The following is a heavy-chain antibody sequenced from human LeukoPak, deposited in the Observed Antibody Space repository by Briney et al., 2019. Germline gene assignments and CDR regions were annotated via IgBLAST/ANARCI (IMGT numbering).Heavy chain of an antibody. CDR3: ARITFVVEGYGMDV. J-gene: IGHJ6*02. Sequence: SETLSLTCAVYGGTFSGYYWSWIRQPPGKRLEWVGESNDSGGTNYNPSLKSRVTISVDTSKNQFSLSLSSVTAADTAVYYCARITFVVEGYGMDVWGQGTTVTVSS. CDR2: SNDSGGT. V-gene: IGHV4-34*01. CDR1: GGTFSGYY. D-gene: IGHD2-21*01.